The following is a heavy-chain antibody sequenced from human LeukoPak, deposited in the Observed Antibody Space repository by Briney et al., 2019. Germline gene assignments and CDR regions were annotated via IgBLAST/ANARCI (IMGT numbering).Heavy chain of an antibody. CDR1: GGSVSNYY. V-gene: IGHV4-59*02. CDR2: IYYSGST. D-gene: IGHD3-16*01. CDR3: ARGGWSLDL. Sequence: SETLSLTCTVSGGSVSNYYWSWFRQPPGKGLEWIGYIYYSGSTNYNPSLRSRVTISVDTSNDHFSLKLSSVTAADTAVYYCARGGWSLDLWGRGTLVTASS. J-gene: IGHJ2*01.